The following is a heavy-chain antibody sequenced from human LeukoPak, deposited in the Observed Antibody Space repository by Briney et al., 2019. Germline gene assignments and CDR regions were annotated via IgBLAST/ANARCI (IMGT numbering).Heavy chain of an antibody. V-gene: IGHV4-4*09. CDR3: ARHDAGIAARPFDN. CDR2: IHASGPT. J-gene: IGHJ4*02. Sequence: SETLSLTCTVSGGSISTYYWSWIRRPPGKVLEWIAYIHASGPTNYNPSLKSRITISVDTSKNQFSLKLSSVTAADTAVYYCARHDAGIAARPFDNWGQGTLVTVSS. CDR1: GGSISTYY. D-gene: IGHD6-6*01.